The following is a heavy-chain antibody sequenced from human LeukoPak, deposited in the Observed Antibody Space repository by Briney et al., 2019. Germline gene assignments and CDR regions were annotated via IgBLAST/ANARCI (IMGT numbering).Heavy chain of an antibody. V-gene: IGHV4-59*01. CDR1: GGSISSYY. CDR3: AREYYYYMDL. J-gene: IGHJ6*03. CDR2: IYYSGST. Sequence: SETLSLTCTVSGGSISSYYWSWIRQPPGKGLEWIGYIYYSGSTYYNPSLKRRLTISVDTSKNQFSLKLSSVTAADTAVYYCAREYYYYMDLWGKGTTVTISS.